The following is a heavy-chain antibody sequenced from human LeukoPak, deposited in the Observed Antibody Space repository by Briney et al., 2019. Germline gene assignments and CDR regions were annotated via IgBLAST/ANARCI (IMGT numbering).Heavy chain of an antibody. J-gene: IGHJ5*02. CDR1: GFTFSSYA. CDR3: AKLGYQLLFNWFDP. D-gene: IGHD2-2*01. Sequence: GGSLRLSCAASGFTFSSYAMSWVRQAPGKGLGWVSAISGSGGSTYYADSVKGRFTISRDNSKNTLYLQMNSLRAEDTAVYYCAKLGYQLLFNWFDPWGQGTLVTVSS. CDR2: ISGSGGST. V-gene: IGHV3-23*01.